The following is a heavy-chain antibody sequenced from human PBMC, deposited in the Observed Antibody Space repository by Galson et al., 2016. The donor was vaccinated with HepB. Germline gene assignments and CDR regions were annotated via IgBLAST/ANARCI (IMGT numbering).Heavy chain of an antibody. D-gene: IGHD6-13*01. CDR1: GFTFSGYA. CDR2: IDWKGGRT. Sequence: SLRLSCAASGFTFSGYAMSWVRQAPGKGLEWVSGIDWKGGRTGYADSVKGRFTISRDNAKNSLYLQMNSLRAEDTALYHCARVHMAAAGFGGMDVWGQGTTVTVSS. J-gene: IGHJ6*02. V-gene: IGHV3-20*01. CDR3: ARVHMAAAGFGGMDV.